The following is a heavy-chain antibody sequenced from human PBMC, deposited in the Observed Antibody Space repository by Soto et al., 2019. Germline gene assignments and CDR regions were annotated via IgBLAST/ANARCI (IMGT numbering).Heavy chain of an antibody. J-gene: IGHJ5*02. CDR1: GGSISSGDYY. V-gene: IGHV4-30-4*01. D-gene: IGHD6-13*01. Sequence: SETLSLTCTVSGGSISSGDYYWSWIRQPPGKGLEWIGYIYYSGSTYYNPSLKSRVTISVDTSKNQFSLKLSSVTAADTAVYYCARGPYSSSWYRRDNWFDPWGQGTLVTVSS. CDR3: ARGPYSSSWYRRDNWFDP. CDR2: IYYSGST.